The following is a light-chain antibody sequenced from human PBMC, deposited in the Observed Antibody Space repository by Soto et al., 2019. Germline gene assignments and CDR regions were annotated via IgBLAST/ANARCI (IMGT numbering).Light chain of an antibody. Sequence: EIVLTQSPGTLSLSPGERATLSCRASESVSDNYLAWYQQRSGQAPRLVIYGASSRASAVPDRFSGSGSGADFTLTISRLEPEDFAVYYCQQYCSSPLTFGGGTKVELK. V-gene: IGKV3-20*01. CDR3: QQYCSSPLT. CDR2: GAS. CDR1: ESVSDNY. J-gene: IGKJ4*01.